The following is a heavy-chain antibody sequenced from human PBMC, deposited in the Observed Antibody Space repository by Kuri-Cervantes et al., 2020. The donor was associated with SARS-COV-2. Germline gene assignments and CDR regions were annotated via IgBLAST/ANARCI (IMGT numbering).Heavy chain of an antibody. CDR1: GATFSSYA. J-gene: IGHJ4*02. CDR3: ATGRGYISGWPNNPFDY. D-gene: IGHD6-19*01. V-gene: IGHV1-2*04. CDR2: INPNSGGT. Sequence: SVKVSCKASGATFSSYAISWVRQAPGQGLEWMGWINPNSGGTNYAQKFQGWVTMTRDTSISTAYMELSRLTSDDTAVYYCATGRGYISGWPNNPFDYWGQGTLVTVSS.